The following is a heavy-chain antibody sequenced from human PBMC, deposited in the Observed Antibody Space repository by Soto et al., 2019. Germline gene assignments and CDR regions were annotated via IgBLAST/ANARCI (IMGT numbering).Heavy chain of an antibody. V-gene: IGHV3-15*07. D-gene: IGHD6-25*01. CDR3: TTGMSGPKNF. Sequence: EAQLVESGGGLVNPGGSLRLSCAASGFSFTNAWMNWVRQAPGKGLEWVGRIKSKTDGGTADYAAPVKGRFTISRDESKNTLYLQMNSPKTEDTAVYYCTTGMSGPKNFWGQGTLVTVSS. CDR1: GFSFTNAW. J-gene: IGHJ4*02. CDR2: IKSKTDGGTA.